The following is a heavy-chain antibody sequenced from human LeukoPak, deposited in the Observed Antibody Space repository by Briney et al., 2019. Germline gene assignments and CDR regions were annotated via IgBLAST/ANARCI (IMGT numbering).Heavy chain of an antibody. J-gene: IGHJ4*02. CDR2: ISSSSSYI. CDR1: GFTFSSYS. Sequence: GGSLRLSCAASGFTFSSYSMNWVRQAPGKGLEWVSSISSSSSYIYYADSVKGRFTISRDNAKNSLYLQMNSLRAEDTAVYYCARRAGAYSHPYDYWGQGTLVTVSS. D-gene: IGHD4/OR15-4a*01. V-gene: IGHV3-21*04. CDR3: ARRAGAYSHPYDY.